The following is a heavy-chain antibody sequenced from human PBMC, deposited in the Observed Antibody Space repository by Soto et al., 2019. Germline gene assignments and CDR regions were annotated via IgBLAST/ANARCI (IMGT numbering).Heavy chain of an antibody. J-gene: IGHJ4*02. CDR3: ASDYSSVWYFDY. CDR1: GFTFSSYS. Sequence: EVQLVESGGGLVQPGGSLRLSCAASGFTFSSYSMNWVRQAPGKGLEWVSYISSSSTTMYYADSVKGRFTISRDNAKNSLYLQMNSLRAEDTAVYYCASDYSSVWYFDYWGQGPLVTVSS. D-gene: IGHD6-25*01. V-gene: IGHV3-48*01. CDR2: ISSSSTTM.